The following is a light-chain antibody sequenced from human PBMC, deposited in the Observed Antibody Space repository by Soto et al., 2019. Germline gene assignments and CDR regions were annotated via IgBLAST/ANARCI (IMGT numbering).Light chain of an antibody. CDR3: CSYAGDYTFV. CDR2: DVK. J-gene: IGLJ1*01. CDR1: SSDVGGYNY. V-gene: IGLV2-11*01. Sequence: QSALTQPRSVSGSPGQSGTLSCTGTSSDVGGYNYVTWYQQYPGKAPKVMIYDVKTRPSGFPDRFSGSKSGNTASLTISGLQAEDEADYYCCSYAGDYTFVFGTGTKLTVL.